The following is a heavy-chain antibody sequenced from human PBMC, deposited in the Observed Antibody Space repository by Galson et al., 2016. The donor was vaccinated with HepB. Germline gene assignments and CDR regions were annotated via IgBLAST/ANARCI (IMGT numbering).Heavy chain of an antibody. J-gene: IGHJ4*02. V-gene: IGHV1-3*01. Sequence: SVKVSCKASGYTLTSFAMHWVRQAPGQRLEWMGWINAGNGNTKYSQKIQGRVTINRDKSANTAYMELSSLRSEDTAVYFCARDRGAFGDLGYWGQGTLVTVSS. CDR2: INAGNGNT. D-gene: IGHD4-17*01. CDR3: ARDRGAFGDLGY. CDR1: GYTLTSFA.